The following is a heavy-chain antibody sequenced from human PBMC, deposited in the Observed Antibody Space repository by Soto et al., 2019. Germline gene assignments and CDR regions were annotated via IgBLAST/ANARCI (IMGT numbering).Heavy chain of an antibody. J-gene: IGHJ6*03. D-gene: IGHD5-18*01. CDR2: IYYSGST. CDR1: GGSISSYY. V-gene: IGHV4-59*01. CDR3: ARSTRRGYSYGYYYYYYMDV. Sequence: ADTLSLTCTVSGGSISSYYWSWIRQPPGKGLEWIGYIYYSGSTNYNPSLKSRVTISVDTSKNQFSLKLSSVTAADTAVYYCARSTRRGYSYGYYYYYYMDVWGKGTTVTVSS.